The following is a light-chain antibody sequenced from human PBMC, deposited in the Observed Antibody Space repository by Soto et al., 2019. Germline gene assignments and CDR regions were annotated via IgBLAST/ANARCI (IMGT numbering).Light chain of an antibody. CDR2: GAS. CDR1: QTVSSN. Sequence: EIVMTQSPATLSVSPGERATLSCRASQTVSSNLAWYQQKPGQAPRLLIYGASTRAPGIPARFSGSGSGTEFTLTISSLRSEDFAVYYCQQYNDWPPFTIGPGTRVEIK. J-gene: IGKJ3*01. CDR3: QQYNDWPPFT. V-gene: IGKV3-15*01.